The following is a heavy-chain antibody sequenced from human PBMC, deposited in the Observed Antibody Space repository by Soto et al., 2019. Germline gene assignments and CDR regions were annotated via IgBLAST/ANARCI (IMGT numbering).Heavy chain of an antibody. J-gene: IGHJ4*02. CDR3: AKKHSGSSLAY. D-gene: IGHD6-6*01. CDR1: GYNFISSE. Sequence: QVQLVQSGAEVKKPGASVKVSCKTSGYNFISSEISWVRQAPRQGLELMGWMNPHTGETDATRKFQGRLTMTRNTSINTAYLELSSLTSEDTAVYYCAKKHSGSSLAYWGQGSLVTVSS. CDR2: MNPHTGET. V-gene: IGHV1-8*02.